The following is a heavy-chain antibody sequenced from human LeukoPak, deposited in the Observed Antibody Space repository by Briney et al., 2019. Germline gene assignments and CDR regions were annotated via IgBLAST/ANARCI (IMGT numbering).Heavy chain of an antibody. J-gene: IGHJ6*02. V-gene: IGHV4-34*01. Sequence: SETLSLTCAVYGGSFSGYYWIWIRQPPGKGLERIGEINHSGSTNYNPSLKSRVTISVDTSKNQFSLKLSSVTAADTAVYYCAAHNYYYYGMDVWGQGTTVTVSS. CDR1: GGSFSGYY. CDR2: INHSGST. CDR3: AAHNYYYYGMDV.